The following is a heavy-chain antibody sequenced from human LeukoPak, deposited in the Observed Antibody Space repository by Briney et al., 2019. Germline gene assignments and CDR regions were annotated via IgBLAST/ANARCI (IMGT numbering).Heavy chain of an antibody. V-gene: IGHV3-66*01. CDR1: GFTVSSNY. D-gene: IGHD4-23*01. J-gene: IGHJ4*02. Sequence: GGSLRLSCAASGFTVSSNYMSWVRQAPGKGLEWVSVIYSGGSTYYADSVKGRFTISRDNSKNTLYLQMNSLKTEDTAVYYCTTDPVTPFDYWGQGTLVTVSS. CDR2: IYSGGST. CDR3: TTDPVTPFDY.